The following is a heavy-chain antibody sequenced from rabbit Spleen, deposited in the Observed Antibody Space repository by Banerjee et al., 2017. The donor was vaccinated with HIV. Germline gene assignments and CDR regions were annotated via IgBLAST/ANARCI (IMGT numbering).Heavy chain of an antibody. V-gene: IGHV1S40*01. J-gene: IGHJ4*01. CDR1: GVSFSGSSY. CDR3: ARDLVAVIGWNFNL. D-gene: IGHD1-1*01. Sequence: QSLEESGGDLVKPGASLTLTCIASGVSFSGSSYMCWVRQAPGKGLEWIACIEGGSSGFTYFASWAKGRFTISKTSSTTVTLQMTSLTAADTATYFCARDLVAVIGWNFNLWGPGTLVTVS. CDR2: IEGGSSGFT.